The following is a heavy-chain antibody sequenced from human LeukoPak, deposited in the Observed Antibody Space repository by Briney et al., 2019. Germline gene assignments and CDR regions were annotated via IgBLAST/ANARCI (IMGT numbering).Heavy chain of an antibody. J-gene: IGHJ4*02. V-gene: IGHV1-2*02. CDR1: GYTFTGYY. D-gene: IGHD2-15*01. CDR2: INPNSGGT. Sequence: ASVKVSCKASGYTFTGYYMHWVRQAPGQGLEWMGWINPNSGGTNYAQKFQGRVTMTRDTSISTAYMELSRLRSDDTAVYYCAIRDCSGGTCDFDYWGQGTLVTVSS. CDR3: AIRDCSGGTCDFDY.